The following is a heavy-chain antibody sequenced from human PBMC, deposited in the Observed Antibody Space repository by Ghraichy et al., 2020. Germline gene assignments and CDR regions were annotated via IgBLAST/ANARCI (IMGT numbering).Heavy chain of an antibody. CDR3: ARGGITGTTTLYYYYGMDV. D-gene: IGHD1-7*01. J-gene: IGHJ6*02. V-gene: IGHV1-69*04. Sequence: SVKVSCKASGGTFSSYAISWVRQAPGQGLEWMGRIIPILGIANYAQKFQGRVTITADKSTSTAYMELSSLRSEDTAVYYCARGGITGTTTLYYYYGMDVWGQGTTVTVSS. CDR1: GGTFSSYA. CDR2: IIPILGIA.